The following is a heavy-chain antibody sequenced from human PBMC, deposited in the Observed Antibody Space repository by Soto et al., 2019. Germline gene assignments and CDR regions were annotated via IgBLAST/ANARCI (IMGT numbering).Heavy chain of an antibody. CDR1: GFTFSNAW. V-gene: IGHV3-23*01. CDR2: ISGSGGST. D-gene: IGHD3-10*01. CDR3: ARRGLGDV. J-gene: IGHJ6*02. Sequence: PGGSLRLSCAASGFTFSNAWMNWVRQAPGKGLEWVSAISGSGGSTYYADSVKGRFTISRDNSKNTLYLQMNSLRAEDTAVYYRARRGLGDVWAQGTTVTVSS.